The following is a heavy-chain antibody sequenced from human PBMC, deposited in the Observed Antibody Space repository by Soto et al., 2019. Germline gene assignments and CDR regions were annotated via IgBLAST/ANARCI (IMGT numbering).Heavy chain of an antibody. CDR3: ARVVLPTVSPRRQFYYYYYGMDV. J-gene: IGHJ6*02. CDR1: GGTFSSYA. Sequence: SVKVSCKASGGTFSSYAISWVRQAPRQGLEWMGGIIPIFGTANHAQKFQGRVTITADESTSTAYMELSSLRSEDTAVYYCARVVLPTVSPRRQFYYYYYGMDVWGQGATVTV. D-gene: IGHD4-17*01. CDR2: IIPIFGTA. V-gene: IGHV1-69*13.